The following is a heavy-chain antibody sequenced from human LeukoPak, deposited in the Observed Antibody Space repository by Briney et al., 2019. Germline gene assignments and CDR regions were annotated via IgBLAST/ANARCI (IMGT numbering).Heavy chain of an antibody. J-gene: IGHJ4*02. Sequence: GGSLRLSCAASGFTVSSDAMSWVRQAPGKGREWVTAISGSGGSTYYADSVKGRFTISRDNSKNTLYLQMNSLRAEDTAVYYCARDHYGDYRGYFDYWGQGTLVTVSS. CDR3: ARDHYGDYRGYFDY. CDR2: ISGSGGST. CDR1: GFTVSSDA. D-gene: IGHD4-17*01. V-gene: IGHV3-23*01.